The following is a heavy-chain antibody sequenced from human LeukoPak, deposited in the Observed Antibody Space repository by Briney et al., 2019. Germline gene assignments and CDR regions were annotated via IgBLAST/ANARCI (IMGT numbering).Heavy chain of an antibody. D-gene: IGHD4-17*01. CDR1: GGSISSGGYY. V-gene: IGHV4-31*03. CDR3: ARVRYGDYVHFDY. CDR2: IYYSGST. Sequence: SQTLSLTCTVSGGSISSGGYYWSWIRQHPGKGLEWIGYIYYSGSTYYNPSLKSRVTISVDTSKNQFSLKLSSVTAADTAVYYCARVRYGDYVHFDYWGREPWSPSPQ. J-gene: IGHJ4*02.